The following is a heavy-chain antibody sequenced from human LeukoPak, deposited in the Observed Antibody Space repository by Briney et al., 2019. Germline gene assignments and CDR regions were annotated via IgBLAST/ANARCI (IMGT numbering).Heavy chain of an antibody. CDR3: ARDLAVAGKAGFDP. D-gene: IGHD6-19*01. J-gene: IGHJ5*02. CDR2: IYYSGST. V-gene: IGHV4-31*03. Sequence: SETLSLTCTVSGGSISCGGYYWSWIRQHPGKGLEWIGYIYYSGSTYYNPSLKSRVTISVDTSKNQFSLKLSSVTAADTAVYYCARDLAVAGKAGFDPWGQGTLVTVSS. CDR1: GGSISCGGYY.